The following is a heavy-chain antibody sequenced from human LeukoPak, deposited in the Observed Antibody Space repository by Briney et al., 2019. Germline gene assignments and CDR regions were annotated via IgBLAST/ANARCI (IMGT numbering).Heavy chain of an antibody. CDR1: GGSISSYY. V-gene: IGHV4-59*08. J-gene: IGHJ1*01. Sequence: PSETLSLTCTVSGGSISSYYWSWIRQPPGKGLEWIGYIYYSGSTNYNPFLKSRVTISVDTSKNQFSLKLSSVTAADTAVYYCARHLRPRYSSFQHWGQGTLVTVSS. D-gene: IGHD6-13*01. CDR3: ARHLRPRYSSFQH. CDR2: IYYSGST.